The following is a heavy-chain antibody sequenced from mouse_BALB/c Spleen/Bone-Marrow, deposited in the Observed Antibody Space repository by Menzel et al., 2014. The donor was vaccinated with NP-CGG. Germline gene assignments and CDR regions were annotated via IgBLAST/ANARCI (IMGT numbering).Heavy chain of an antibody. J-gene: IGHJ2*01. V-gene: IGHV1-4*01. CDR3: ARRDDGYVFFDY. CDR2: INPSSGYT. CDR1: GYTLTTYT. Sequence: QVQLQQSGAELARPGASVKMSCRASGYTLTTYTIHWVRQRPGQGLVWIGYINPSSGYTNYIQKFKDKATLTADKSSSTAYMQLSSLTSEDSAVYYCARRDDGYVFFDYWGQGTTLTVSS. D-gene: IGHD2-3*01.